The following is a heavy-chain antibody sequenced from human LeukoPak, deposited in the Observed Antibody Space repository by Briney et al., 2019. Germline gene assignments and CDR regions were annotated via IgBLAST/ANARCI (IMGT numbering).Heavy chain of an antibody. D-gene: IGHD2-15*01. V-gene: IGHV4-59*12. CDR1: GGSISSYY. Sequence: PSETLSLTCTVPGGSISSYYWSWIRQPPGKGLEWIGYIYYSGSTNYNPSLKSRVTISVDTSKNQFSLKLSSVTAADTAVYYCARRLASYCSGGSCYSIAPNWFDPWGQGTLVTVSS. J-gene: IGHJ5*02. CDR2: IYYSGST. CDR3: ARRLASYCSGGSCYSIAPNWFDP.